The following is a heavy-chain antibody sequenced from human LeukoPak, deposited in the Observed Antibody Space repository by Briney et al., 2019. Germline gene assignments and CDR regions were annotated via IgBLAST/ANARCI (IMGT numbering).Heavy chain of an antibody. J-gene: IGHJ3*02. CDR3: ARDLGDFWNGYMIRAFDI. Sequence: SETLSLTCAVYGGSFSGYYWSWLRQPPGKGLEWIGYISHSGDTFYSPSLKSRVTISEDRSKNQFSLKLSSVTAADTAVYYCARDLGDFWNGYMIRAFDIWGQGTMVTVSS. CDR2: ISHSGDT. D-gene: IGHD3-3*01. CDR1: GGSFSGYY. V-gene: IGHV4-34*01.